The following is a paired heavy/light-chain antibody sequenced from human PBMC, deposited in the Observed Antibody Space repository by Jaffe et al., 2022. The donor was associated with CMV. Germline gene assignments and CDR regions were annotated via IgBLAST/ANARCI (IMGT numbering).Light chain of an antibody. CDR2: GAS. V-gene: IGKV1-39*01. J-gene: IGKJ1*01. Sequence: IQMTQSPSSLSASVGDRVSITCRASQPIGTYLNWYQRKPGTAPDILIYGASTLQSGVPSRFSGSGSGTHFTFTINGLQPEDFAIYYCQQSYSTLGTFGQGTKVE. CDR1: QPIGTY. CDR3: QQSYSTLGT.
Heavy chain of an antibody. D-gene: IGHD3-10*01. J-gene: IGHJ4*02. CDR3: ARFPRLTDYRGSGNYLDY. Sequence: EVQLVESGGGLAQPGGSLRLSCAGSGFTFSTFEMNWIRQAPGKGLEWVSYISSSGRSIYYGDSMKGRFTISRDNAKNTLFLQMNSLRVEDTAVYYCARFPRLTDYRGSGNYLDYWGQGTLVTVSS. V-gene: IGHV3-48*03. CDR2: ISSSGRSI. CDR1: GFTFSTFE.